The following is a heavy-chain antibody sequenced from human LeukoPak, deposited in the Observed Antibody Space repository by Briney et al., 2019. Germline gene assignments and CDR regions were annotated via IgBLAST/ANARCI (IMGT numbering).Heavy chain of an antibody. CDR2: INPNSGGT. CDR3: ARAGAASAPDWFFDL. CDR1: GYTFTGYY. V-gene: IGHV1-2*02. Sequence: ASVTVSCKASGYTFTGYYMHWVRQAPGQVLEWMGWINPNSGGTNFAQKFQGRVTMTRDTSISTAYMELSSLRSDDTALYYCARAGAASAPDWFFDLWGRGTLVTVSS. D-gene: IGHD6-13*01. J-gene: IGHJ2*01.